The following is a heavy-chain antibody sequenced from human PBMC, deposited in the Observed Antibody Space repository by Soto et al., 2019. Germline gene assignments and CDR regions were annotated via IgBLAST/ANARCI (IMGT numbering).Heavy chain of an antibody. Sequence: QVQLVQSGAEVKKPGAPVKVSCKASGYTFTGYYMHWVRQAPGQGLEWMGWINPNSGGTNYAQKFQGWVTMTRDTSISTAYMEVTRLRSDDTAVYFCARGVDLVLVSELGSKLRYFAWLFDYWGQGTPVTVSS. V-gene: IGHV1-2*04. D-gene: IGHD3-9*01. CDR2: INPNSGGT. CDR3: ARGVDLVLVSELGSKLRYFAWLFDY. J-gene: IGHJ4*02. CDR1: GYTFTGYY.